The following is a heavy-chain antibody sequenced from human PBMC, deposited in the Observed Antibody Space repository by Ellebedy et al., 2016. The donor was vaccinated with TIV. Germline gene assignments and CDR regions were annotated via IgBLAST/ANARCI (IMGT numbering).Heavy chain of an antibody. J-gene: IGHJ6*02. V-gene: IGHV5-51*01. D-gene: IGHD2/OR15-2a*01. CDR1: GYRFSSYW. CDR2: IYPADSDT. Sequence: GESLKISCEGSGYRFSSYWIGWVRQMPGKGLEWVGIIYPADSDTRYSPSFQGQVTISADKSTNTAYLQWSSLKASDTAVYYCARESIYYYGMDVWGQGTTVTVSS. CDR3: ARESIYYYGMDV.